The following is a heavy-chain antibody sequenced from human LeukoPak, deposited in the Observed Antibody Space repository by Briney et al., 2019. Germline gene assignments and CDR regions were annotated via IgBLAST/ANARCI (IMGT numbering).Heavy chain of an antibody. CDR2: VLASGGRT. CDR3: AKYYKLSGYYLGGYDY. V-gene: IGHV3-23*01. D-gene: IGHD3-22*01. CDR1: VFTFSSYA. Sequence: GGSLRPSCAASVFTFSSYAMGCVRQPPGKGLEWVSAVLASGGRTFYADSVKGRFTFSRDNSRNTLYLQMNSLRAEDTGVYYCAKYYKLSGYYLGGYDYWGQGTLVTVSS. J-gene: IGHJ4*02.